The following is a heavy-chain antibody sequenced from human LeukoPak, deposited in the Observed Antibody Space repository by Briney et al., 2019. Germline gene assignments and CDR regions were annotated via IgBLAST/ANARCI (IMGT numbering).Heavy chain of an antibody. D-gene: IGHD5-12*01. V-gene: IGHV3-21*01. J-gene: IGHJ4*02. Sequence: GGSLRLSCAASGFTFSSYSMNWVRQTPGKGLEWVSSISGSSSYIYYADSVKGRFTISRDNAKNSLYLQMNSLRAEDTAVYYCARRGSGYTEPIDYWGQGTLVTVSS. CDR1: GFTFSSYS. CDR2: ISGSSSYI. CDR3: ARRGSGYTEPIDY.